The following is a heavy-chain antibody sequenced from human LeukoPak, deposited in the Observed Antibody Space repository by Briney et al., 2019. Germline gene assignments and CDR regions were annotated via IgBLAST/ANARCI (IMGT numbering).Heavy chain of an antibody. Sequence: PGGSLRLSCAASGFTFSSYSMNWVRQAPGKGLEWVSSISSSSSYIYYADSVKGRFTISRDNAKNSLYLQMNSLRAEDTAVYYCARDKHASHTWIQLYWGQGTLVTVSS. CDR2: ISSSSSYI. V-gene: IGHV3-21*04. J-gene: IGHJ4*02. D-gene: IGHD5-18*01. CDR1: GFTFSSYS. CDR3: ARDKHASHTWIQLY.